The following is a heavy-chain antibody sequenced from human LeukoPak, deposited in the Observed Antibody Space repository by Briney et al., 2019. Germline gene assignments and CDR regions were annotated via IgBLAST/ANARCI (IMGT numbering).Heavy chain of an antibody. CDR2: INPNSGGT. CDR1: GYTFTGYS. D-gene: IGHD1-26*01. J-gene: IGHJ2*01. Sequence: ASVKVSCKAAGYTFTGYSMHWVRQAPGQGLEWMGWINPNSGGTNYAQKFQGRVTMTRDTSISTAYMELSRLRSDDTALYYCARGVPNWDNWYFDLWGRATLVTVSS. CDR3: ARGVPNWDNWYFDL. V-gene: IGHV1-2*02.